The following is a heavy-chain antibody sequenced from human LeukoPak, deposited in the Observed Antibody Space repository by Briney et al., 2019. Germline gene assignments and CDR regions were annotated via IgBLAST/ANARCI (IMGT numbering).Heavy chain of an antibody. CDR1: GFTFSDYY. V-gene: IGHV3-11*06. CDR2: ISSSSSYT. CDR3: ARDLPYGDYVYFDY. Sequence: PGGSLRLSCAASGFTFSDYYMSWIRQAPGKGLEWVSYISSSSSYTNYADSVKGRFTISRDNAKNSLYLQMNSLRAEDTAVYYCARDLPYGDYVYFDYWGQGTLVTVSS. D-gene: IGHD4-17*01. J-gene: IGHJ4*02.